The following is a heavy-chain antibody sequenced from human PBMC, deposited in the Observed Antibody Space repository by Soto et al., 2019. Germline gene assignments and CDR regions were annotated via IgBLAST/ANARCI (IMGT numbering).Heavy chain of an antibody. CDR3: ARDLAVTPAPYYYYYYGMDV. CDR2: IWYDGSNK. Sequence: QVQLVESGGGVVQPGRSLRLSCAASGFTFSSYGMHWVRQAPGKGLEWVAVIWYDGSNKYYADSVKGRFTISRDNSKNTLYLQMNSLRAEDTAVYYCARDLAVTPAPYYYYYYGMDVWGQGTTVTVSS. D-gene: IGHD2-21*02. V-gene: IGHV3-33*01. CDR1: GFTFSSYG. J-gene: IGHJ6*02.